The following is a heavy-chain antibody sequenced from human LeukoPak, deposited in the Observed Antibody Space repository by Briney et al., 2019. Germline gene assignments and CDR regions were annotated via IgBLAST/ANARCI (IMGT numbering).Heavy chain of an antibody. CDR2: ISDSGGDT. V-gene: IGHV3-23*01. CDR1: GFTFSNYA. J-gene: IGHJ4*02. Sequence: GGSLRLSCAPSGFTFSNYAMTWVRQAPGKGLEWVSAISDSGGDTYYADSVKGRFTISRDNSKNTLYLQMNSLRAEDTAVYYCAKNPFMGYGSDYFDDWGQGTLVTVSS. CDR3: AKNPFMGYGSDYFDD. D-gene: IGHD3-10*01.